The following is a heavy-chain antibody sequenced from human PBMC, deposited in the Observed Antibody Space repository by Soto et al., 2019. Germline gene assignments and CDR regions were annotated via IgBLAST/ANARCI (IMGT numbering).Heavy chain of an antibody. D-gene: IGHD3-10*01. V-gene: IGHV3-21*01. CDR2: MSSSNSYI. J-gene: IGHJ3*02. CDR3: ARALYGSGGSDAFDI. CDR1: GFTFRSYS. Sequence: GGSLRLSCAASGFTFRSYSMNWVRQAPGKGLEWVSSMSSSNSYIFYADSVRGRFTISRENAQNSLYLQMNSLRAEDTAVYYCARALYGSGGSDAFDIWGQGTMVTVSS.